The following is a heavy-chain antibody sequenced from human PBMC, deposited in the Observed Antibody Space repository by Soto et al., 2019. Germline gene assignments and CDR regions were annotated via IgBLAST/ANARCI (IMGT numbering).Heavy chain of an antibody. CDR2: ISYDGSNK. V-gene: IGHV3-30*18. Sequence: QVQLVESGGGVVQPGRSLRLSCAASGFTFSSYGMHWVRQAPGKGLEWVAVISYDGSNKYYADSVKGRFTISRDNSKNTQYLQMNSLRAEDTAVYYCAKDQYSNYYDSSGYYSLGYWGQGTLVTVSS. D-gene: IGHD3-22*01. J-gene: IGHJ4*02. CDR3: AKDQYSNYYDSSGYYSLGY. CDR1: GFTFSSYG.